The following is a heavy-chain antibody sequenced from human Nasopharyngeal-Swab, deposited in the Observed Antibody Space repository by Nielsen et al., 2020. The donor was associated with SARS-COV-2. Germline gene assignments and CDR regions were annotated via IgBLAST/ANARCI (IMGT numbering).Heavy chain of an antibody. J-gene: IGHJ5*01. V-gene: IGHV3-48*03. CDR3: AREVTGTTPGNLDP. CDR2: ISTSGSRI. D-gene: IGHD1-7*01. Sequence: GSLKISCAASGFTFSGYEMNWVRQAPGKGLEWVAYISTSGSRIYYAESVNGRFTISRDNARNLVYLQMSSLRAEDTAVYYCAREVTGTTPGNLDPWGQGTLVTVSS. CDR1: GFTFSGYE.